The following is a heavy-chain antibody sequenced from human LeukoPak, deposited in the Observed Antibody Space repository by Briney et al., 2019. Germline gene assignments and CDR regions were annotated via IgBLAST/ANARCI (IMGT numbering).Heavy chain of an antibody. CDR2: IYYSGST. D-gene: IGHD4-17*01. Sequence: SETLSLTCTVSGGSVTSGSYYWSWIRQPPGKGLEWIGYIYYSGSTNYNPSLKSRVTISVDTSKNQFSLKLSSVTAADTAVYYCATGITVTTGGFDPWGQGTLVTVSS. CDR1: GGSVTSGSYY. J-gene: IGHJ5*02. V-gene: IGHV4-61*01. CDR3: ATGITVTTGGFDP.